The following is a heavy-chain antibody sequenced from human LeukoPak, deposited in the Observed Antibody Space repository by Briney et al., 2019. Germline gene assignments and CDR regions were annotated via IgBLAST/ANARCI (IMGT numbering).Heavy chain of an antibody. CDR1: GYSFADYY. D-gene: IGHD6-6*01. CDR2: INPKNGGT. V-gene: IGHV1-2*02. J-gene: IGHJ4*02. Sequence: GASVKVSCKTSGYSFADYYMHWFRQAPGQGLEWMGWINPKNGGTKYARKFQGRVTMTRETSFSTAYMDLSRLRSDDTAVYYCARGPSTAAFDYWGQGTLVTVSS. CDR3: ARGPSTAAFDY.